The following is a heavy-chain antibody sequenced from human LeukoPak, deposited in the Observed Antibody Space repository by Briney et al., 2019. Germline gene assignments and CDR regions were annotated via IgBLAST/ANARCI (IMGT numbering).Heavy chain of an antibody. J-gene: IGHJ5*02. V-gene: IGHV4-59*06. Sequence: PSETLSLTCTVSGGSISSYYWSWIRQHPGKGLEWIGYIYYSGSTYYNPSLKSRVTISVDTSKNQFSLKLSSVTAADTAVYYCARGVSVKNYDFWSGYYHNWFDPWGQGTLVTVSS. CDR1: GGSISSYY. CDR3: ARGVSVKNYDFWSGYYHNWFDP. CDR2: IYYSGST. D-gene: IGHD3-3*01.